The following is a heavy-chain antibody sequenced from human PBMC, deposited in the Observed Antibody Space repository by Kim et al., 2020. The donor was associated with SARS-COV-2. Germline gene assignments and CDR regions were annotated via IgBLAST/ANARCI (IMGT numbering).Heavy chain of an antibody. D-gene: IGHD3-9*01. CDR1: GGSFSGYY. Sequence: SETLSLTCAVYGGSFSGYYWSWIRQPPGKGLEWIGEINHSGSTNYNPSLKSRVTISVDTSKNQFSLKLSSVTAADTAVYYCARGQDILTGYFSLRPGTNAVEIWGQGTMGTGSS. V-gene: IGHV4-34*01. CDR2: INHSGST. J-gene: IGHJ3*02. CDR3: ARGQDILTGYFSLRPGTNAVEI.